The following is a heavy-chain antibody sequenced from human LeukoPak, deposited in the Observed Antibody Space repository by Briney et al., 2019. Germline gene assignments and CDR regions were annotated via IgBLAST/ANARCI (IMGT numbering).Heavy chain of an antibody. J-gene: IGHJ4*02. CDR1: GYSFTNYW. D-gene: IGHD1-1*01. Sequence: GESLKISCKGSGYSFTNYWIGWVRQMPGKGLEWMGIIYLGDSDPSNTRYSPSFQGQVTISADKSISTAYLQWSSLKASDTAMYYCARSMWYNWNDGAPQSFDYWGQGTLVTVSS. CDR3: ARSMWYNWNDGAPQSFDY. CDR2: IYLGDSDPSNT. V-gene: IGHV5-51*01.